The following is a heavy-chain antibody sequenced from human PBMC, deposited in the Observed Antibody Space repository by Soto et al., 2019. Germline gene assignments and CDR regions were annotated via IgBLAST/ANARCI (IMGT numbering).Heavy chain of an antibody. Sequence: ITLKESGPTLVKPTQTLTLTCTFSGFSLSSSGVGVAWIRQPPGKALEWLALISWNGDKYYSPSLKNRLSISKDTSENHVVLTLTHLDPVDTGTYFCAHRPSDYIWGSYPTWGQGTLVTVSS. CDR1: GFSLSSSGVG. J-gene: IGHJ5*02. V-gene: IGHV2-5*01. CDR3: AHRPSDYIWGSYPT. D-gene: IGHD3-16*01. CDR2: ISWNGDK.